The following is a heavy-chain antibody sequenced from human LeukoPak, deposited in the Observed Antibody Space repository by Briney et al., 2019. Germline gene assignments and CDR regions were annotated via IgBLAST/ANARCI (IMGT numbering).Heavy chain of an antibody. CDR3: AKVTGITMVRGVVMDV. Sequence: PGGPLRLSCAASGFTFSSYAMSWVRQAPGKGLEWVSAISGSGGSTYYADSVKGRFTISRDNSKNTLYLQMNSLRAEDTAVYYCAKVTGITMVRGVVMDVWGQGTTVTVSS. CDR1: GFTFSSYA. CDR2: ISGSGGST. J-gene: IGHJ6*02. D-gene: IGHD3-10*01. V-gene: IGHV3-23*01.